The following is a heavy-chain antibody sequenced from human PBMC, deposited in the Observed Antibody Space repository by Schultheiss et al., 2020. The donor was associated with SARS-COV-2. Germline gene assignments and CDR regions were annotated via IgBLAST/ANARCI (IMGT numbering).Heavy chain of an antibody. CDR3: ARVSGSYTFDY. Sequence: SETLSLTCTVCGGSVSSGTYYWTWIRQPPGKGLEWIGSIFYSGSTYYNPSLKSRVTISVDTSKNQFSLKLSSVTAADTAVYYCARVSGSYTFDYWGQGTLVTVSS. V-gene: IGHV4-39*07. CDR1: GGSVSSGTYY. D-gene: IGHD1-26*01. CDR2: IFYSGST. J-gene: IGHJ4*02.